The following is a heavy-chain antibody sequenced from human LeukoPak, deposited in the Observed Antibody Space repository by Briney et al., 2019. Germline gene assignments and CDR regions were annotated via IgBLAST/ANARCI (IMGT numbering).Heavy chain of an antibody. Sequence: GGSLRLSCAASGFTFSSYAMSWVRQAPGKGLEWVSAISGTVGSTYYADSVKGRFTISRDNSKNTLYLQMNSLRAEDSAVYYCAKDRGSIAVAGIDYWGQGTLVTVSS. V-gene: IGHV3-23*01. CDR2: ISGTVGST. CDR1: GFTFSSYA. D-gene: IGHD6-19*01. CDR3: AKDRGSIAVAGIDY. J-gene: IGHJ4*02.